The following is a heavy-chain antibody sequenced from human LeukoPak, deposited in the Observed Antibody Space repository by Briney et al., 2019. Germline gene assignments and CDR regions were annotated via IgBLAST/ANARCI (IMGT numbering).Heavy chain of an antibody. CDR1: GGSISSSSYY. Sequence: SETLSLTCTVSGGSISSSSYYWGWIRQPPGKGLEWIGSIYHSGSTYYNPSLKSRVTISVDTSKNQFSLKLSSVTAADTAVYYCARTYSGPIAARPNDYWGQGTLVTVSS. CDR2: IYHSGST. D-gene: IGHD6-6*01. V-gene: IGHV4-39*07. J-gene: IGHJ4*02. CDR3: ARTYSGPIAARPNDY.